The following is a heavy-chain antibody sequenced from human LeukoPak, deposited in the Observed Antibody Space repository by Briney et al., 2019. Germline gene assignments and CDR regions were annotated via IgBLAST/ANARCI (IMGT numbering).Heavy chain of an antibody. CDR3: ARQGGDSSAHMDV. CDR2: INHSGST. D-gene: IGHD3-22*01. V-gene: IGHV4-34*01. J-gene: IGHJ6*03. Sequence: PSETLSLTCAVYGGSFSGYYWSWIRQPPGKGLEWIGEINHSGSTNYNPSLKSRVTISVDTSKNQFSLKLSSVTAADTAVYYCARQGGDSSAHMDVWGKGTTVTISS. CDR1: GGSFSGYY.